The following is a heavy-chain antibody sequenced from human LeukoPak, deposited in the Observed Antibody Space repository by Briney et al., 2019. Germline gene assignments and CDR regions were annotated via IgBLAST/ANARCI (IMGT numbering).Heavy chain of an antibody. V-gene: IGHV3-7*01. Sequence: PGGSLRLSCAASGFIFSSYWMSWVRQPPGKGLEWVANIKQEGSERYYVDSVKGRFTISRDNAKNSLFLQMNTLRAEDTAVYYCARAQWISGVVINGPKDYWGQGTLVTVSS. CDR2: IKQEGSER. D-gene: IGHD3-3*01. CDR1: GFIFSSYW. CDR3: ARAQWISGVVINGPKDY. J-gene: IGHJ4*02.